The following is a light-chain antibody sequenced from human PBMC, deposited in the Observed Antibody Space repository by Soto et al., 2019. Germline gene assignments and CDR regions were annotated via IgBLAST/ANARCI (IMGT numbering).Light chain of an antibody. Sequence: QSVLTQPASVSGSPGQPITISCTGTSSDVGGYNYVSWYQQHPGKAPKLMIYDVNNRPSGVSDRFSGSKSGNTASLTISGLQAEDEADYFCSSYTSSNTLYVLGAGTKVTVL. CDR2: DVN. V-gene: IGLV2-14*01. CDR1: SSDVGGYNY. CDR3: SSYTSSNTLYV. J-gene: IGLJ1*01.